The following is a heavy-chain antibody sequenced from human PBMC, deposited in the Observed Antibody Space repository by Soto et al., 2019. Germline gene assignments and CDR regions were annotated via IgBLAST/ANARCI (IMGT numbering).Heavy chain of an antibody. J-gene: IGHJ4*02. CDR2: ISGSGGST. CDR3: AKGTDYGSGSYYQGVDY. V-gene: IGHV3-23*01. D-gene: IGHD3-10*01. CDR1: GFTFSSYA. Sequence: GESLKISCAASGFTFSSYAMSWVRQAPGKGLEWVSAISGSGGSTYYADSVKGRFTISRDNSKNTLYLQMNSLRAEDTAVYYCAKGTDYGSGSYYQGVDYWGQGTLVTVSS.